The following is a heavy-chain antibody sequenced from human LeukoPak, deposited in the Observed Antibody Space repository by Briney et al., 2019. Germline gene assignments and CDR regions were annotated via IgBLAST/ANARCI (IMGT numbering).Heavy chain of an antibody. J-gene: IGHJ3*02. Sequence: ASVNLSCKSSGYTFTIYYIHWGRQAPGPGLEWMGMINPSGGGTIYAREFQGRVTMTRGTSTSTVYMELSSLRSEDTAIYYCARIRDGYNDAYDIWGQGTVVTVPS. V-gene: IGHV1-46*01. CDR3: ARIRDGYNDAYDI. CDR1: GYTFTIYY. CDR2: INPSGGGT. D-gene: IGHD5-24*01.